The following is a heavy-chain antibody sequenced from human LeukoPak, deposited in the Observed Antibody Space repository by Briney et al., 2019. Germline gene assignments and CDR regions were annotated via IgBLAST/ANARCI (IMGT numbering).Heavy chain of an antibody. D-gene: IGHD2-2*01. CDR2: ISAYNGNT. J-gene: IGHJ4*02. CDR3: ARVYPRSSTSFDY. CDR1: GYTFTGYY. V-gene: IGHV1-18*04. Sequence: ASVKVSCKASGYTFTGYYMHWVRQAPGQGLEWMGWISAYNGNTNYAQKLQGRVTMTTDTSTSTAYMELRSLRSDDTAVYYCARVYPRSSTSFDYWGQGTLVTVSS.